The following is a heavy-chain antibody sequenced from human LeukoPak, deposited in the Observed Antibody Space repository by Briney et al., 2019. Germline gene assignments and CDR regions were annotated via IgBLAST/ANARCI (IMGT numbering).Heavy chain of an antibody. J-gene: IGHJ4*02. Sequence: PGGSLSLSCTASRFTFCSYGMHWVRQAPVKGVEWVAFIRYDGSNKYYADSVKGRFTISRDNSKNTLYLQMNSLRAEDTAVYYCAKAGYVYGSGSYYHFDYWGQGTLVTVSS. CDR1: RFTFCSYG. V-gene: IGHV3-30*02. CDR2: IRYDGSNK. CDR3: AKAGYVYGSGSYYHFDY. D-gene: IGHD3-10*01.